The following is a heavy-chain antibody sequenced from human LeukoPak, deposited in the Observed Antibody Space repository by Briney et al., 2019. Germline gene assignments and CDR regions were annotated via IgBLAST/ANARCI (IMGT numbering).Heavy chain of an antibody. V-gene: IGHV3-48*02. D-gene: IGHD3-10*01. CDR2: ITSGSITI. CDR1: GFSFGTYT. CDR3: ARVEYYSGSYEDY. J-gene: IGHJ4*02. Sequence: GGSLRLSCAASGFSFGTYTMNWVRQAPGKGLEWLSYITSGSITIDYADSVKGRFTVSRDNPKNSLYLQMNSLRDEDTAVYYCARVEYYSGSYEDYWGQGTLVTVSS.